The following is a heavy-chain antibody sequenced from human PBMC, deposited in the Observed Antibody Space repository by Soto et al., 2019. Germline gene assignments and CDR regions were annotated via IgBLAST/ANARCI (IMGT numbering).Heavy chain of an antibody. CDR3: ARVDYCSSTSCYTPYLDY. Sequence: SETLSLTCTVSGGSISSGCYYWSWIRQHPGKGLEWIGYIYYSGSTYYNPSLKSRVTISVDTSKNQFSLKLSSVTAADTAVYYCARVDYCSSTSCYTPYLDYWGQGTLVTVSS. CDR2: IYYSGST. D-gene: IGHD2-2*02. V-gene: IGHV4-31*03. J-gene: IGHJ4*02. CDR1: GGSISSGCYY.